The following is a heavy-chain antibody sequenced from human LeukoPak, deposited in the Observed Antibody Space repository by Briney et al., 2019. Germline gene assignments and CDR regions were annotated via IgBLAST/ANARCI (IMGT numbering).Heavy chain of an antibody. CDR3: AKDRDSSGYYPTTVDY. Sequence: QPGGPLRLSCAASGFTFSSYTMSWVRQAPGKGLEWVSAISGSGGSTYYADSVKGRFTISRDNSKNTLYLQMNSLRAEDTAVYYCAKDRDSSGYYPTTVDYWGQGTLVTVSS. J-gene: IGHJ4*02. V-gene: IGHV3-23*01. CDR1: GFTFSSYT. CDR2: ISGSGGST. D-gene: IGHD3-22*01.